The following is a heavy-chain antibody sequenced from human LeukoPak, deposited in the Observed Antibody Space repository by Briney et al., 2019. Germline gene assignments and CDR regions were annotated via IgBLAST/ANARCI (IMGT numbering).Heavy chain of an antibody. J-gene: IGHJ4*02. CDR2: ISGDGGST. CDR1: GFTFDDYA. V-gene: IGHV3-43*02. Sequence: GGSLRLSCAASGFTFDDYAMHWVRQAPGKGLEWVSFISGDGGSTFYADSVKGRFTISRDNSKHSLYLQVNSLRTEDTAFFFFAKYIHERGFPDYWGQGALVTVSS. D-gene: IGHD5-12*01. CDR3: AKYIHERGFPDY.